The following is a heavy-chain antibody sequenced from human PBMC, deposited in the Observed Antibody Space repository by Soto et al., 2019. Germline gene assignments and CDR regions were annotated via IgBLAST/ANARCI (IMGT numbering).Heavy chain of an antibody. V-gene: IGHV3-15*07. J-gene: IGHJ5*01. CDR3: TTDSYSTTITVRFAY. CDR1: GFTFANAW. CDR2: VKSKSAGGTP. Sequence: GGSLRLSCAASGFTFANAWINWVRQFPGKRLEWVGRVKSKSAGGTPDYAAAVKGRFVISRDDSKNVVYLQMNSLKIEDSAFYYCTTDSYSTTITVRFAYWAHGAYVTVSS. D-gene: IGHD4-4*01.